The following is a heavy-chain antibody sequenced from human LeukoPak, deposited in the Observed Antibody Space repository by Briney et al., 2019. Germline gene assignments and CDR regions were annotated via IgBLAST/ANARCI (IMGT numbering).Heavy chain of an antibody. CDR2: IYTSGST. D-gene: IGHD3-10*01. Sequence: SETLSLTCTVSGGSISSGSYYWSWIRQPAGKGLEWIGRIYTSGSTNYNPSLKRRVTISVDTSKNQFSLKLSSVTAADTAVYYCARDLGLGSGSCYGWFDPWGQGTLVTVSS. V-gene: IGHV4-61*02. CDR3: ARDLGLGSGSCYGWFDP. J-gene: IGHJ5*02. CDR1: GGSISSGSYY.